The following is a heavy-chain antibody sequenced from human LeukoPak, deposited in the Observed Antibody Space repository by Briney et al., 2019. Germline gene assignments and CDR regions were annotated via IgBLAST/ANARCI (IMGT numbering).Heavy chain of an antibody. D-gene: IGHD2-2*01. Sequence: SETLSLTCTVSGGSISSYYWSWIRQPPGKGLEWIGYIYYSGSTNYNPSLKSRVTISVDTSKNQFSLKLSSVTAADTAVYYCARDRPYCSSTSCQDAFDIWGQGTMVTVSS. CDR2: IYYSGST. J-gene: IGHJ3*02. CDR1: GGSISSYY. CDR3: ARDRPYCSSTSCQDAFDI. V-gene: IGHV4-59*01.